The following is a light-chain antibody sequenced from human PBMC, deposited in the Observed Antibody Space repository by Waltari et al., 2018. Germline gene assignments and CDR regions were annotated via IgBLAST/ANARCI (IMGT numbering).Light chain of an antibody. Sequence: SYELTQPPSVSVSPGQTASITCAVDNLDDIYVCWYHKRPGQSPLLVIYQDTKRPSGIPARFSGSTSLNTATLTISGTQTLDEADYYCHVWDSTTVVFGGGTKLTVL. CDR1: NLDDIY. CDR3: HVWDSTTVV. V-gene: IGLV3-1*01. J-gene: IGLJ2*01. CDR2: QDT.